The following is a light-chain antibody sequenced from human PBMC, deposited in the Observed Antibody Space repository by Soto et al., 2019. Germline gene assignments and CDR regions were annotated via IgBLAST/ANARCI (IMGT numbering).Light chain of an antibody. CDR3: KKYSNWPLT. V-gene: IGKV3-15*01. J-gene: IGKJ4*01. CDR2: GES. CDR1: QSVTNSY. Sequence: EIVMTQSPVTLSVAPWERATLSWGSSQSVTNSYLAWYKQKPGQAPRLIIFGESTRAAGIPARFSGSGSGTEFTLTIRSLQSEDFAVYYCKKYSNWPLTFGGGNKVDNK.